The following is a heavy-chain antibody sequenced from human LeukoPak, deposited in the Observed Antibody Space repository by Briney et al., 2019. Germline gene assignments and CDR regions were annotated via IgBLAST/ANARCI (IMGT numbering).Heavy chain of an antibody. CDR2: ISAYNGNT. CDR1: GYTFTSYG. J-gene: IGHJ4*02. Sequence: GASVKVSCKASGYTFTSYGISWVRQAPGQGLEWMGWISAYNGNTNYAQELQGRVTMTTDTSTSTAYMELRSLRSDDTAVYYCARDMYSSSWYLGERLFDYWGQGTLVTVSS. D-gene: IGHD6-13*01. V-gene: IGHV1-18*01. CDR3: ARDMYSSSWYLGERLFDY.